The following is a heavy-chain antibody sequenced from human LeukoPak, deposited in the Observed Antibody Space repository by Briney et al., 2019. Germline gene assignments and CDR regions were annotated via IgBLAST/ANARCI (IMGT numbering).Heavy chain of an antibody. J-gene: IGHJ5*02. Sequence: SETLSLTCTVSGGSISSYYWSWIRQPPGKGLEWIGYIYYSGSTNYNPSLKSRVTISVDTSKNQFSLKLSSVTAADTAVYYCARGSHCSGGSCYVRGFGWFDPWGQGTLVTVSS. D-gene: IGHD2-15*01. CDR3: ARGSHCSGGSCYVRGFGWFDP. V-gene: IGHV4-59*01. CDR1: GGSISSYY. CDR2: IYYSGST.